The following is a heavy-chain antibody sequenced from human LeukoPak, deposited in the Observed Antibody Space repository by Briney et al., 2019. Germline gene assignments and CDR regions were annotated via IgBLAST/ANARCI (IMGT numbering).Heavy chain of an antibody. D-gene: IGHD1-26*01. CDR2: IYYSGST. J-gene: IGHJ4*02. CDR3: ARGLSGD. Sequence: SETLSLTCTVSGGSISNYYWNWIRQPPGKGLEWIGSIYYSGSTNYNPSLKSRVTISVDTSKNQFSLKLSSVTAADTAVHYCARGLSGDWGQGTLVTVSS. CDR1: GGSISNYY. V-gene: IGHV4-59*01.